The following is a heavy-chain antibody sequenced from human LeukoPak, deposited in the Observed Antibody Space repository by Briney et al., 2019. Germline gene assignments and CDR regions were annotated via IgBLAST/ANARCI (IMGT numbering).Heavy chain of an antibody. D-gene: IGHD3-10*01. V-gene: IGHV4-39*01. CDR1: GGSISSSSYY. CDR3: ARQGWFGELLSPLDY. J-gene: IGHJ4*02. Sequence: SETLSLTCTVSGGSISSSSYYWGWIRQPPGKGLEWIGSIYYSGSTYYNPSLKSRVTISVDTSKNQFSLKLSSVTASGTAVYYCARQGWFGELLSPLDYWGQGTLVTVSS. CDR2: IYYSGST.